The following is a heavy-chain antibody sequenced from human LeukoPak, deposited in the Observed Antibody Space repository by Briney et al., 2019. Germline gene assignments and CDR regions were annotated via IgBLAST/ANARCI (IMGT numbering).Heavy chain of an antibody. J-gene: IGHJ3*02. CDR3: AKADYYDSSDDAFDI. CDR2: IYSGGST. V-gene: IGHV3-53*05. D-gene: IGHD3-22*01. CDR1: GFTVSSNY. Sequence: GGSLRLSCAASGFTVSSNYMSWVRQAPGKGLEWVSVIYSGGSTYYADSVKGRFTISRDNSKNTLYLQMNSLRAEDTAVYYCAKADYYDSSDDAFDIWGQGTMVTVSS.